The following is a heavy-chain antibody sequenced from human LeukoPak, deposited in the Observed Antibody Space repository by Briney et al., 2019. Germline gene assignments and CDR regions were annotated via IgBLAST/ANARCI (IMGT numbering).Heavy chain of an antibody. CDR3: ARDSDSSGYFNS. D-gene: IGHD3-22*01. CDR2: ISSSGRTI. V-gene: IGHV3-48*04. Sequence: GGSLRLSSAGSGFSFSSYSMSWVRQAPGKGLEWVSYISSSGRTIYYADSVKGRFTISRDNAKNSLYLQMNILRAEDTAVYYCARDSDSSGYFNSWGQGTLVTVSS. J-gene: IGHJ4*02. CDR1: GFSFSSYS.